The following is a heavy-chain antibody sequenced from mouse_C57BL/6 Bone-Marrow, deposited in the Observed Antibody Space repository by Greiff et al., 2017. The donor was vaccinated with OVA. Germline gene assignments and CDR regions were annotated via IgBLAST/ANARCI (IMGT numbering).Heavy chain of an antibody. V-gene: IGHV5-9*01. D-gene: IGHD1-1*01. CDR2: ISGGGGNT. CDR1: GFTFSSYT. Sequence: VQLKESGGGLVKPGGSLKLSCAASGFTFSSYTMSWVRQTPEKRLEWVATISGGGGNTYYPDSVKGRFTISRDNAKNTLYLQMSSLRSEDTALYYCARQGYYYVPFAYWGQGTLVTVSA. J-gene: IGHJ3*01. CDR3: ARQGYYYVPFAY.